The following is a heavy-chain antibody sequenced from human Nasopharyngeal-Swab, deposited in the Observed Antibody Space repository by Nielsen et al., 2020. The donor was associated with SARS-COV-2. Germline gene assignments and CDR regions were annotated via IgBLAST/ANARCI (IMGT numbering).Heavy chain of an antibody. CDR1: GGSISSYY. CDR3: ARDKGGMATLDYYYYYYMDV. D-gene: IGHD5-24*01. J-gene: IGHJ6*03. V-gene: IGHV4-59*01. CDR2: ISYSGST. Sequence: SETLSLTCTVSGGSISSYYWSWIRQPPGKGLEWIGYISYSGSTNYNPSLKSRVTISVDTSKNQFSLKLSSVTAADTAVYYCARDKGGMATLDYYYYYYMDVWGKGTTVTVSS.